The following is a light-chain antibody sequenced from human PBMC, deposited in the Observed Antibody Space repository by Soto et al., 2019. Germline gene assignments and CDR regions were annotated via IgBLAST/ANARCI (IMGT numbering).Light chain of an antibody. CDR3: TSYTTINTRV. V-gene: IGLV2-14*01. Sequence: QSALTQPASVSGSPGQSITISCTGTSSDIGDYDFVSWYQQHPGKAPKLLIYEVSNRPSGVSSRFSGSKSGNTASLAISGLQDEDEADYYCTSYTTINTRVFGGGTQLTVL. J-gene: IGLJ2*01. CDR2: EVS. CDR1: SSDIGDYDF.